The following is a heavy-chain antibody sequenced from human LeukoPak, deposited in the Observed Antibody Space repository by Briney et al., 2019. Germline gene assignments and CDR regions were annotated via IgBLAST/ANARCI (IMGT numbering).Heavy chain of an antibody. J-gene: IGHJ4*02. CDR2: INHSGST. Sequence: SETLSLTCAVYGGSFSVYYWSWIRQPPGKGLEWIGEINHSGSTSYNSSLKSRVTISVDTSKNQFSLKLTSVTAADTAVYYCARGLDYYDSSGYRLPALGYWGQGTLVTVSS. CDR1: GGSFSVYY. CDR3: ARGLDYYDSSGYRLPALGY. D-gene: IGHD3-22*01. V-gene: IGHV4-34*01.